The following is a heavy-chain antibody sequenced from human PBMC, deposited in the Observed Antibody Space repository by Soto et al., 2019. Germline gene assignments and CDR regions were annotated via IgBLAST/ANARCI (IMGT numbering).Heavy chain of an antibody. CDR3: AKAHYYDSSGYPDY. J-gene: IGHJ4*02. V-gene: IGHV3-30*18. CDR2: ISYDGSNK. D-gene: IGHD3-22*01. CDR1: GFTFSSYG. Sequence: SLRLSCAASGFTFSSYGMHWVRQAPGKGLEWVAVISYDGSNKYYADSVKGRFTISRDNSKNTLYLQMNSLRAEDTAVYYCAKAHYYDSSGYPDYWGQGTLVTVSS.